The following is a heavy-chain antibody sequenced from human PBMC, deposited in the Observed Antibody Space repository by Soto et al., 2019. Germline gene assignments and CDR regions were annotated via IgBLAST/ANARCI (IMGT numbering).Heavy chain of an antibody. CDR2: ISGSEDRT. CDR3: GRTYTGG. J-gene: IGHJ4*02. CDR1: GFSLRDHA. V-gene: IGHV3-23*01. Sequence: LQSGGGVVQLGESLRLPCEASGFSLRDHALSWVRQAPGGGLEWVSGISGSEDRTNYADFVRGRFIISKDRAKNTLYLDMSGLRVDDTAVYFCGRTYTGGWGQGTLVTVSS. D-gene: IGHD3-10*01.